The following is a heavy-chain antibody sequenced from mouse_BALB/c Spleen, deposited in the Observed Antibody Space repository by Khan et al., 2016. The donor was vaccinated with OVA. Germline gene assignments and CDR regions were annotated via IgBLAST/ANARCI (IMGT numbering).Heavy chain of an antibody. CDR1: GDSITSGY. CDR2: ISSSDST. D-gene: IGHD2-14*01. J-gene: IGHJ2*01. V-gene: IGHV3-8*02. CDR3: ARWNYRHDGYLDY. Sequence: EVQLQESGPSLVKPSQTLSLTCSVTGDSITSGYWNWIRKFPGNKLEYMGYISSSDSTFYNPSLKSRLSITRDTSKNQYYLQLNSVTPEDTATYYCARWNYRHDGYLDYWGQGNTLTGPS.